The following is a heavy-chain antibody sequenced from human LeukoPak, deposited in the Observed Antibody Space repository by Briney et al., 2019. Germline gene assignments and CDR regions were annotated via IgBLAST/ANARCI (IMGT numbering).Heavy chain of an antibody. J-gene: IGHJ3*02. CDR2: INHSGST. CDR3: ARSDGYGLVDI. CDR1: GGSFSGYY. V-gene: IGHV4-34*01. Sequence: SETLSLTCAVYGGSFSGYYWSWIRQPPGKGLEWIGEINHSGSTNYNPSLKSRVTISVDTSKNQFSLKLSSVTAADTAVYYCARSDGYGLVDIWGQGTMVTVSS. D-gene: IGHD3-10*01.